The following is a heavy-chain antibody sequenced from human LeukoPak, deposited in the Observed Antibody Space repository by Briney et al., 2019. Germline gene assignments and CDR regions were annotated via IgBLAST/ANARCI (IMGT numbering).Heavy chain of an antibody. V-gene: IGHV3-7*05. J-gene: IGHJ4*02. Sequence: PGGSLRLSCAASGFTLSSFWMSWVRQAPGKGLEWVANLKQDGNEKYYVDSVKGRFTISRDNAKNSLYLQMNSLRAEDTAVYYCATIKVRANNYDTDGFEYWGQGTLVTVPS. CDR3: ATIKVRANNYDTDGFEY. D-gene: IGHD3-10*01. CDR1: GFTLSSFW. CDR2: LKQDGNEK.